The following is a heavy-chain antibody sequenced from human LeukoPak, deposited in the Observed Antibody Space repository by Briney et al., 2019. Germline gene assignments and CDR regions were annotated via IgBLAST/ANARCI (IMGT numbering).Heavy chain of an antibody. Sequence: PSETLSLTCTVSGGSISSYYWSWIRQPPGKGLEWIGYIYYSGSTNYNPSLKSRVTISVDTSKNQFSLKLSSVTAADTAVYYCARVYKSFRFLEWLHYDYWGQGTLVTVSS. D-gene: IGHD3-3*01. CDR3: ARVYKSFRFLEWLHYDY. J-gene: IGHJ4*02. V-gene: IGHV4-59*01. CDR2: IYYSGST. CDR1: GGSISSYY.